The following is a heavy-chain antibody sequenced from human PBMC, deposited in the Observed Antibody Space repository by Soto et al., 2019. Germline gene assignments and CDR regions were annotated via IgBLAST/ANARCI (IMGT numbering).Heavy chain of an antibody. D-gene: IGHD3-3*01. CDR3: ARVCLQFGECAFDI. CDR1: GGSFSSYA. CDR2: IIPVFGTA. Sequence: SVKVSCKSSGGSFSSYAISWVRQAPGQGLEWMGGIIPVFGTANYAQDFQGRVTITADESTSIAYMEISSLRSEDTAEYYCARVCLQFGECAFDIWGQGTMVTVSS. V-gene: IGHV1-69*13. J-gene: IGHJ3*02.